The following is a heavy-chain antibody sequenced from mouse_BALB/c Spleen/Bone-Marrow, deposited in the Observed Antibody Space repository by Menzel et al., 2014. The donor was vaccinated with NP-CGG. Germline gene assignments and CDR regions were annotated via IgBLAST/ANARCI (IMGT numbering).Heavy chain of an antibody. CDR3: ARQTYYDYDGYFDY. CDR2: ISSGGSYT. D-gene: IGHD2-4*01. J-gene: IGHJ2*01. CDR1: GFTFSSNG. V-gene: IGHV5-6*01. Sequence: EVNVVESGGDLVKPGGSLKLSCAASGFTFSSNGMSWVRQTPDKRLEWVATISSGGSYTYYPDSVKGRFTISRDNAKNTLYLQMSSLKSEDTAMYYCARQTYYDYDGYFDYWGQGTTLTVSS.